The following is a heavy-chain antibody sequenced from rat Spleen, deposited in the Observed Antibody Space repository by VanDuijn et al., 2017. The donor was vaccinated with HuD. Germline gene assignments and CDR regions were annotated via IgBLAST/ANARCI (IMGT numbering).Heavy chain of an antibody. V-gene: IGHV5-19*01. CDR1: GFTFSNYG. CDR3: ATEDPYY. Sequence: EVQLVESGGGLVQPGRSLKLSCAASGFTFSNYGMHWIRQAPTKGLEWVASISLSGGSTYYRDSVKGRFTISRDNAKSTLYLQMDSLRSEDTATYYCATEDPYYWGQGVMVTVSS. J-gene: IGHJ2*01. CDR2: ISLSGGST.